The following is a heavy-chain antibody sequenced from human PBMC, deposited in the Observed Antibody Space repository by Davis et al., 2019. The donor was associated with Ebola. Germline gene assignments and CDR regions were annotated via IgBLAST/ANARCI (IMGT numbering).Heavy chain of an antibody. CDR1: GGTFSSYT. CDR3: ATGPPSNFYGMDV. J-gene: IGHJ6*02. Sequence: AASVKVSCKASGGTFSSYTISWVRQAPGQGLEWMGRIIPILGIANYAQKFQGRVTITADKSTSTAFMELSSLSSEDTAVYYCATGPPSNFYGMDVWGQGTTVTVSS. V-gene: IGHV1-69*02. CDR2: IIPILGIA. D-gene: IGHD1-14*01.